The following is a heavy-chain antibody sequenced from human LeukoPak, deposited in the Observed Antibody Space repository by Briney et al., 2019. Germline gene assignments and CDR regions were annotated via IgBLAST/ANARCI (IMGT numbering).Heavy chain of an antibody. D-gene: IGHD3-22*01. CDR2: IYYSGST. CDR1: GGSISSSSYY. J-gene: IGHJ4*02. CDR3: AREGYYDSRFY. Sequence: SETLSLTCTVSGGSISSSSYYWGWIRQPPGKGLEWIGSIYYSGSTYYNPSLKSRVTISVDTSKNQFSLKLSSVTAADTAVYYCAREGYYDSRFYWGQGTLVTVSS. V-gene: IGHV4-39*07.